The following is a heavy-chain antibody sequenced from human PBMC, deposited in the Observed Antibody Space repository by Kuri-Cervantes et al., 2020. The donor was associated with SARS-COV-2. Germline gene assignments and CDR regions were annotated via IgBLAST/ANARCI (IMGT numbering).Heavy chain of an antibody. CDR1: GFTFTSYS. D-gene: IGHD5-12*01. Sequence: GESLKISCAASGFTFTSYSMTWVRQAPGKGLEWVSSISSSSSQRYYVDSVKGRFTISRDNAKNSLYLQMNSLRAEDTAVYYCAREPQGYSGYDYFDYWGQGTLVTVSS. V-gene: IGHV3-21*01. CDR2: ISSSSSQR. CDR3: AREPQGYSGYDYFDY. J-gene: IGHJ4*02.